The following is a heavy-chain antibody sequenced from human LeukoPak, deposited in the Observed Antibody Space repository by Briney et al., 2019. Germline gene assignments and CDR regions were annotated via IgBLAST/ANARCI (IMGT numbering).Heavy chain of an antibody. CDR2: ISSSSSYI. Sequence: GGSLRLSCAASGFTFRSYSMNWVRQAPGKGLEWVSSISSSSSYIYYADSVKGRFTISRDNAKNSLYLQMNSLRAEDTAVYYCARATCSSTSCPYYYYMDVWGKGTTVTVSS. V-gene: IGHV3-21*01. CDR3: ARATCSSTSCPYYYYMDV. J-gene: IGHJ6*03. D-gene: IGHD2-2*01. CDR1: GFTFRSYS.